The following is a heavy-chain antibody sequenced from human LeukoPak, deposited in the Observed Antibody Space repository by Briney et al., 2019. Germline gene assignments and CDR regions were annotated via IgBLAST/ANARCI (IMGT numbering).Heavy chain of an antibody. CDR3: ARERGSSGGNTNGYFDY. CDR2: ISGSGGTT. Sequence: GGSLRLSCAASEFTFSNYAMSWVRQAPGKGREWVSVISGSGGTTYSADSVKGRFTISRDNSKNTLYLQMNSLRAEDTAAYYCARERGSSGGNTNGYFDYWGQGALVTVSS. V-gene: IGHV3-23*01. CDR1: EFTFSNYA. D-gene: IGHD4-23*01. J-gene: IGHJ4*02.